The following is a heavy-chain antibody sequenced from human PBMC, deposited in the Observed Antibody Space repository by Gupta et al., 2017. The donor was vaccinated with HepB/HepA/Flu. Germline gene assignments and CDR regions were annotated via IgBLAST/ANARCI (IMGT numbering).Heavy chain of an antibody. Sequence: EVQLVESGGGLVQPGGSLRLSCAASGVSFDSSWMSWVRQAPGKGLEWVGNILQGGTEEFFVESVKGRFTMSRDRGKSSIYLQMNSLRVDDTAVYYCARPGRFGGWNLDYWGQGTLVTVSS. CDR2: ILQGGTEE. CDR1: GVSFDSSW. J-gene: IGHJ4*02. V-gene: IGHV3-7*01. CDR3: ARPGRFGGWNLDY. D-gene: IGHD3-10*01.